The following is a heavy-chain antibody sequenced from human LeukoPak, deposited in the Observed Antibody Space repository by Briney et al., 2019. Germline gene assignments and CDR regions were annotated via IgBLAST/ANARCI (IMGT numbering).Heavy chain of an antibody. CDR1: GGSISSYY. Sequence: PSETLSLTCTVSGGSISSYYWSWIRQPPGKGLEWIGYIYYSGRTNYNPSLKSRVTISVDTSKNQFSLKLSSVTAADTAVYYCARDSQDSLSAWGQGTLVTVSS. V-gene: IGHV4-59*01. CDR2: IYYSGRT. D-gene: IGHD2-15*01. J-gene: IGHJ5*02. CDR3: ARDSQDSLSA.